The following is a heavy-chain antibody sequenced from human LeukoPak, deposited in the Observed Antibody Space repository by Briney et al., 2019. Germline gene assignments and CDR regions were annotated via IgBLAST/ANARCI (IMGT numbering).Heavy chain of an antibody. V-gene: IGHV4-59*12. CDR3: ARDRGGSGLLPYYFDY. Sequence: SETLSLTCTVSGGSISSYYWSWVRQPPGKGPEWIGYMYYSGSTNYNPSLKSRVTMSVDTSKNQFSLKLSSVTAADTAVYYCARDRGGSGLLPYYFDYWGQGTLVTVSS. D-gene: IGHD2-15*01. J-gene: IGHJ4*02. CDR2: MYYSGST. CDR1: GGSISSYY.